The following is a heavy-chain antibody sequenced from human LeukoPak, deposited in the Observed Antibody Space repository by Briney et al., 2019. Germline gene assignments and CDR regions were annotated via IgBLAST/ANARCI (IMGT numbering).Heavy chain of an antibody. D-gene: IGHD3-22*01. CDR3: ARDRKESYYYDSSGYYSPYGMDV. Sequence: ASVKVSCKASGGTFSSYAISWVRQAPGQGLEWMGWINTNTGNPTYAQGFTGRFVFSLDTSVSTAYLQISSLKAEDTAVYYCARDRKESYYYDSSGYYSPYGMDVWGQGTTVTVSS. CDR1: GGTFSSYA. J-gene: IGHJ6*02. CDR2: INTNTGNP. V-gene: IGHV7-4-1*02.